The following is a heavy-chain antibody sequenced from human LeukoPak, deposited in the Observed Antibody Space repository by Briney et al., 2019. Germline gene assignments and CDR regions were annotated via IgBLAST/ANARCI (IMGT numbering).Heavy chain of an antibody. J-gene: IGHJ4*02. CDR2: IGNVGNT. V-gene: IGHV3-47*01. D-gene: IGHD6-13*01. CDR3: ARAVAAAVIDY. Sequence: PGGSLRLSCAASGFAFSRYALHWVRRAPGKGLEWVSAIGNVGNTYYAGYVMGRFTTSRDNAKKSLYFHMNSLIAEDMAVYYFARAVAAAVIDYWGQGNRVTVSS. CDR1: GFAFSRYA.